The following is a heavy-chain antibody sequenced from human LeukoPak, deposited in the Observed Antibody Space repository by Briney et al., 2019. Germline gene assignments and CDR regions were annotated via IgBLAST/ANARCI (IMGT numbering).Heavy chain of an antibody. D-gene: IGHD1-26*01. CDR3: AIDSGSHLGYWFDP. V-gene: IGHV1-24*01. CDR1: GYTLTELS. CDR2: FDPEDGET. Sequence: ASVKVSCKVSGYTLTELSMHWVRQAPGKGLEWMGGFDPEDGETIYAQKFQGRVTMTEDTSTDTAYMELSSLRSEDTAVYYCAIDSGSHLGYWFDPWGQGTLVTVSS. J-gene: IGHJ5*02.